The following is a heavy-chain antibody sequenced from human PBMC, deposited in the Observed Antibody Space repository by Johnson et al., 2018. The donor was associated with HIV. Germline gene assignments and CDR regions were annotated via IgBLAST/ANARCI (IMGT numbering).Heavy chain of an antibody. CDR2: IKEDGSED. Sequence: VQLVESGGGLVQPGGSLRLSCAASGFTFSNYWMSWVRQAPGKGLEWLANIKEDGSEDYYVDSLKGRFTISRDNAQNSLYLQMDSLRADDAAVYYCARDGVYSSPHDAFDIWGQGTMVTVSS. D-gene: IGHD6-13*01. CDR3: ARDGVYSSPHDAFDI. J-gene: IGHJ3*02. CDR1: GFTFSNYW. V-gene: IGHV3-7*05.